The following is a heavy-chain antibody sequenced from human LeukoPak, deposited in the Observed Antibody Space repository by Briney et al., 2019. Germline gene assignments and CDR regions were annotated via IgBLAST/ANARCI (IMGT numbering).Heavy chain of an antibody. V-gene: IGHV3-23*01. CDR3: ARDGTDNFYYGMDV. CDR2: ISGSGGST. J-gene: IGHJ6*02. Sequence: GGSLRLSCAASGFTFSSYTMSWVRQAPGKGLEWVSAISGSGGSTYYADSVKGRFTISRDNSKNTLYLQMNSLRAEDTAVHYCARDGTDNFYYGMDVWGQGTTVTVSS. CDR1: GFTFSSYT. D-gene: IGHD6-13*01.